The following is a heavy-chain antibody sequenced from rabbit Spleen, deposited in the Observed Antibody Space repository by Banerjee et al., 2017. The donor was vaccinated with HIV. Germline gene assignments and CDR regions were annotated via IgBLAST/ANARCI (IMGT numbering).Heavy chain of an antibody. CDR2: IYAGSSGTT. D-gene: IGHD1-1*01. CDR3: TRGTSSSGYFIEL. J-gene: IGHJ4*01. Sequence: QTLEESGGDLPKSGASLTLTCTASGCDLSNYYYIYWVRQAPGKGLECIACIYAGSSGTTYYASWGKGRFSISKASATTLTLQMASLTAADTATYFCTRGTSSSGYFIELWGPGTLVTVS. V-gene: IGHV1S40*01. CDR1: GCDLSNYYY.